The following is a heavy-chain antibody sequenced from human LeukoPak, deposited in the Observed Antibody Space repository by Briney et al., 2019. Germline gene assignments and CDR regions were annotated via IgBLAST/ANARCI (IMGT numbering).Heavy chain of an antibody. V-gene: IGHV4-59*01. Sequence: PSETLSLTCAVSGGSIGSYYWSWLRQPPGRGLEWIGYINYSGTTNYNPSLKSRVTISVDTSKNQFSLKLTSVTAADTAIYYCAREDPQTTVPEGLDVWGQGTTVTVSS. CDR2: INYSGTT. CDR3: AREDPQTTVPEGLDV. D-gene: IGHD4-17*01. CDR1: GGSIGSYY. J-gene: IGHJ6*02.